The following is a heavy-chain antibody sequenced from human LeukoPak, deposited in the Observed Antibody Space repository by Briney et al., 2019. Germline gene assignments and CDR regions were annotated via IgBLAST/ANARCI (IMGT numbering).Heavy chain of an antibody. J-gene: IGHJ4*02. Sequence: GASVNVSCKASGYRFTSYSISWVRQAPGRGLELVGWISSYNGKTNYGKNVQGRVTMTTDTSTSTAYMELRSLRSDDTAIYYCARNYDSSKDGNDYWGQGTLVTVSS. CDR3: ARNYDSSKDGNDY. CDR2: ISSYNGKT. D-gene: IGHD3-22*01. V-gene: IGHV1-18*01. CDR1: GYRFTSYS.